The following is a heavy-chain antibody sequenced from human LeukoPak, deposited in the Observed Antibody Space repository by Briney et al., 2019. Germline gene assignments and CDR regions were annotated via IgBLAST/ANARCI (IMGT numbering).Heavy chain of an antibody. Sequence: PSETLSLTCAVYGGSFSGYYWSWLRQPPGKGLEWIGEINHSGSTNYNPSLKSRVTISVDTSKNQFSLKLSSVTAADTAVYYCARPRIAAAGYYFDYWGQGTLVTVSS. D-gene: IGHD6-13*01. V-gene: IGHV4-34*01. J-gene: IGHJ4*02. CDR3: ARPRIAAAGYYFDY. CDR1: GGSFSGYY. CDR2: INHSGST.